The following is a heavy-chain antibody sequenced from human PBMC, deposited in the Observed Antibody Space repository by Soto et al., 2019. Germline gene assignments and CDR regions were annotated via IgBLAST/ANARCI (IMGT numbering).Heavy chain of an antibody. CDR1: GFSFNNYI. J-gene: IGHJ6*02. Sequence: PGGSLRLSCAASGFSFNNYIMNWVRQAPGKGLEWVSGITGSGGSTYYADSVKGRFTISRDNSKSTLYLQMNSLRAEDTALYYCAKGRSYYYYYGVDVWGQGTTVTVSS. CDR3: AKGRSYYYYYGVDV. CDR2: ITGSGGST. V-gene: IGHV3-23*01.